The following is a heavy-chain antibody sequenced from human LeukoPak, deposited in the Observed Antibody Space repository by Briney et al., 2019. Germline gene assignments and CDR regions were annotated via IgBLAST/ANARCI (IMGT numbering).Heavy chain of an antibody. Sequence: GGSLRLSCSASGFTLSSHATHWVSQAPGKGMEYVSAISSNVGSTYYADSVKGRFTISRDNSKNTLYLQMSSLRAEHTAVYYCVKSSSSWSQFEYFQHWGQGTLVTVSS. CDR1: GFTLSSHA. CDR3: VKSSSSWSQFEYFQH. CDR2: ISSNVGST. D-gene: IGHD6-13*01. J-gene: IGHJ1*01. V-gene: IGHV3-64D*06.